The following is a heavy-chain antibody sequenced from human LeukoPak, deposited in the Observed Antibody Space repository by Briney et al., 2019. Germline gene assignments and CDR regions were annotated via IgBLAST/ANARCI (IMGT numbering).Heavy chain of an antibody. Sequence: SETLSLTCTVSGGSISSYYRSWIRQPPGKGLEWIGYIYYSGSTSYNPSLKSRVTISVDTSKNQFSLKLSSVTAADTAVYYCARGYSGSYGRFDCWGQGTLVTVSS. J-gene: IGHJ4*02. D-gene: IGHD1-26*01. V-gene: IGHV4-59*01. CDR2: IYYSGST. CDR1: GGSISSYY. CDR3: ARGYSGSYGRFDC.